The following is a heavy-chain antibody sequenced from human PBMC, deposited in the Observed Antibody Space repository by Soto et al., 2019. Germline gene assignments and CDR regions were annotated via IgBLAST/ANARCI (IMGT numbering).Heavy chain of an antibody. CDR3: ARDQGIAVAVFDY. Sequence: QVQLQESGPGLVKPSETLSLTCTVSGGSVTSGSYYWSWIRQPPGKGLEWLGYIYYSGSTNYNPVLRSRVTISVDTSKNQISLKLSSVTAADTAVYYCARDQGIAVAVFDYWGQGTLVAVSS. CDR2: IYYSGST. D-gene: IGHD6-19*01. J-gene: IGHJ4*02. V-gene: IGHV4-61*01. CDR1: GGSVTSGSYY.